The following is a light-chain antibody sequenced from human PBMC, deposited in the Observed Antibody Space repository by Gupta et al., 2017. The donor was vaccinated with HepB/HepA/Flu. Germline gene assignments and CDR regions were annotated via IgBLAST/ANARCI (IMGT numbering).Light chain of an antibody. CDR1: SSDVGGYNF. J-gene: IGLJ2*01. Sequence: QSALTQPASVSATPGQAITISCTGTSSDVGGYNFVSCYQHHPGKAHELIIYEVTKRPSEISNRFSGSKSGNTASLTISVRQEEDEADYYCSSDVGSTNVVFGGGTKVTVL. CDR3: SSDVGSTNVV. CDR2: EVT. V-gene: IGLV2-23*02.